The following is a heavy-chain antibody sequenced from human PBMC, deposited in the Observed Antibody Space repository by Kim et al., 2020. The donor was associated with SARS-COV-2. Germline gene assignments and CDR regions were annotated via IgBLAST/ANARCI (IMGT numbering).Heavy chain of an antibody. Sequence: YYNPSLKSRVTISGDTSKNPFSLKLSSVTAADTAVYYCARQGSSSWAFDYWGQGTLVTVSS. J-gene: IGHJ4*02. V-gene: IGHV4-39*01. D-gene: IGHD6-13*01. CDR3: ARQGSSSWAFDY.